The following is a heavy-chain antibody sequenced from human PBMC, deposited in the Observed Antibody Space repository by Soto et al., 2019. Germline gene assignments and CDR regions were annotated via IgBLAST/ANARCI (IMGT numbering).Heavy chain of an antibody. V-gene: IGHV4-59*01. Sequence: SETLSLTCTVSGGSISSYYWSWIRQPPGKGLEWIGYIYYSGSTNYNPSLKSRVTISVDTSKNQFSLKLSSVTAADTAEYYCARVPVDYYDSSGSYYFDYWGQGTLVTVSS. J-gene: IGHJ4*02. CDR1: GGSISSYY. D-gene: IGHD3-22*01. CDR3: ARVPVDYYDSSGSYYFDY. CDR2: IYYSGST.